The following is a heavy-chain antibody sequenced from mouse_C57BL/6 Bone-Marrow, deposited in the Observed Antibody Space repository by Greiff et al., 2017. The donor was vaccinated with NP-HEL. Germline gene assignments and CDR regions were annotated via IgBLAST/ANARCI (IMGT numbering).Heavy chain of an antibody. J-gene: IGHJ3*01. CDR1: GYSITSGYY. V-gene: IGHV3-6*01. Sequence: DVQLVESGPGLVKPSQSLSLTCSVTGYSITSGYYWNWIRQFPGNKLEWMGYISYDGSNNYNPSLKNRISITRDTSKNQFFLKLNSVTTEDTATYYCARGGFRFAYWGQGTLVTVSA. CDR3: ARGGFRFAY. CDR2: ISYDGSN.